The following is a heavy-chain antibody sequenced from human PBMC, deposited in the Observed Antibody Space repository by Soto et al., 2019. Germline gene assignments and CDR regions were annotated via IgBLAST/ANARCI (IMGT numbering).Heavy chain of an antibody. CDR3: TRDRYDSRDYYYFSDS. J-gene: IGHJ4*02. V-gene: IGHV4-59*01. CDR2: IYYSGST. CDR1: GCPIRNYS. D-gene: IGHD3-22*01. Sequence: PSESLSRTSNRSGCPIRNYSWNGSREPPGKGLEWIGYIYYSGSTNYNPSLKSRVTISVDTSKNQFSLKLSSVTAADTAVYYCTRDRYDSRDYYYFSDSWGQGTLVTVS.